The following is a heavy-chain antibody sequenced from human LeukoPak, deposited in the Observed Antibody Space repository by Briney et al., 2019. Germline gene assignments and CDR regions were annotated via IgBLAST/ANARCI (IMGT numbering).Heavy chain of an antibody. CDR2: IYHSGGTT. CDR3: AKAYDSSGLNWFDP. D-gene: IGHD3-22*01. J-gene: IGHJ5*02. Sequence: SETLSLTCTVSGYSSSSGYYWGWIRQSPGKGLEWIGSIYHSGGTTYYNPSLKSRVTILVDTSKNQFSLKLSSVTAADTAVYYCAKAYDSSGLNWFDPWGQGTLVTVSS. V-gene: IGHV4-38-2*02. CDR1: GYSSSSGYY.